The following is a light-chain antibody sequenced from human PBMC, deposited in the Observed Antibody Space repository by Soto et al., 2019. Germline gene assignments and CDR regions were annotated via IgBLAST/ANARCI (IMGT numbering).Light chain of an antibody. CDR3: QQYYSTPWT. Sequence: DIVMTQSPDSLAVSLGERATINCKSSQSVLYSPNNNNYLAWFQQKPGQPPQLLIYWASTRESGAPDRFSGSGSGTDFTLTISSLQAEDVAVYYCQQYYSTPWTFGQGTKVEIK. V-gene: IGKV4-1*01. J-gene: IGKJ1*01. CDR1: QSVLYSPNNNNY. CDR2: WAS.